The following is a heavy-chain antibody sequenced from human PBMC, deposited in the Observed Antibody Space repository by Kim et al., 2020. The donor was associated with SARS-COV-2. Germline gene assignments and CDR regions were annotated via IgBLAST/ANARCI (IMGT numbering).Heavy chain of an antibody. CDR2: INHSGST. V-gene: IGHV4-34*01. Sequence: SETLSLTCAVYGGSFSGYYWSWIRQPPGKGLEWIGEINHSGSTNYNPSLKSRVTISVDTSKNQFSLKLSSVTAADTAVYYCARGYLPGGYYDYWGQGTLVTVSS. CDR3: ARGYLPGGYYDY. CDR1: GGSFSGYY. J-gene: IGHJ4*02. D-gene: IGHD3-22*01.